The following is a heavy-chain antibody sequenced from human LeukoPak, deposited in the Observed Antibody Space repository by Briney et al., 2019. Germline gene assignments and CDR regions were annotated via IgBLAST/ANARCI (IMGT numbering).Heavy chain of an antibody. CDR1: GGSISSYY. Sequence: PSETLSLTCTVSGGSISSYYWSWIRQPPGKGLEWIGYIYYSGSTNYNPSLKSRVTISVDTSKNQFSLKLSSVTAADTAVYYCARRALPYAFDIWGQGTMVTVSS. V-gene: IGHV4-59*08. CDR2: IYYSGST. CDR3: ARRALPYAFDI. J-gene: IGHJ3*02.